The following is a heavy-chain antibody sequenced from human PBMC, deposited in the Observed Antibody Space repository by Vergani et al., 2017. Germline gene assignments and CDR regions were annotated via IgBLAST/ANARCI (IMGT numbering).Heavy chain of an antibody. J-gene: IGHJ4*02. V-gene: IGHV3-11*01. CDR1: GFTFRDHY. CDR3: ARYRGNYDYFDS. D-gene: IGHD1-26*01. CDR2: TSSTGSSI. Sequence: VQLLESGGDLVQPGGSLRLSCAASGFTFRDHYMSWIRQAPGKGLEWVSYTSSTGSSISYAHSVKGRFTISRDNAKDSVFLQMNSLRAEDTAVYYCARYRGNYDYFDSWGQGTMVTVSP.